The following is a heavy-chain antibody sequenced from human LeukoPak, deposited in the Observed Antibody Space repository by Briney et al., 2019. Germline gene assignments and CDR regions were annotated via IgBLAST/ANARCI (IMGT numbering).Heavy chain of an antibody. CDR2: IYYSGST. CDR3: ARKKFIAAGGFDP. V-gene: IGHV4-59*01. CDR1: GGAISSYY. D-gene: IGHD6-6*01. Sequence: SETLSLTCTVSGGAISSYYWFWIRQPPGKGLEWIGYIYYSGSTNYNPSLKSRATISLDTSKNQFSLKLSSVTAADTAIYYCARKKFIAAGGFDPWGQGTLVTVSS. J-gene: IGHJ5*02.